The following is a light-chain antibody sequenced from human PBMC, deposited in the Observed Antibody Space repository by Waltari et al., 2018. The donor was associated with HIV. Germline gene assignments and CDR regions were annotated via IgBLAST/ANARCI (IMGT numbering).Light chain of an antibody. Sequence: QSALTQPRSVSGSPGQSVPISCTGSSSDVGGSNYVSWYQQHPTKAPKLIIYDVSERPSGVPDRFSGSKSGNRASLTISGLQAEDEADYYCYSYAGSLLFGGGTKLTVL. V-gene: IGLV2-11*01. CDR3: YSYAGSLL. CDR1: SSDVGGSNY. CDR2: DVS. J-gene: IGLJ2*01.